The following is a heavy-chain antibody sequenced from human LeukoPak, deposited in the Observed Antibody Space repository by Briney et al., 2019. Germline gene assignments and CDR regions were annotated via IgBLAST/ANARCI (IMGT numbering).Heavy chain of an antibody. D-gene: IGHD4-23*01. Sequence: PGGSQRLSCAASGFTFSSYEMNWVRQAPGKGLEWVSYISSSGSTIYYADSVKGRFTISRDNAKNSLYLQMNSLRAEDTAVYYCARESVAMIDYWGQGTLVTVSS. CDR2: ISSSGSTI. CDR3: ARESVAMIDY. V-gene: IGHV3-48*03. CDR1: GFTFSSYE. J-gene: IGHJ4*02.